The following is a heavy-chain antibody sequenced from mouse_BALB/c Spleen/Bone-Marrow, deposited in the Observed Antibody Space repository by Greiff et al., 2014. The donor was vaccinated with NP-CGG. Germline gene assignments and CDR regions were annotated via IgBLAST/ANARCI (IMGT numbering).Heavy chain of an antibody. V-gene: IGHV2-9*02. J-gene: IGHJ1*01. CDR2: IWAGGST. CDR3: TRVYLWYFDV. Sequence: QVQLQQSGPGLVTPSQSLSITCTVSGFSLTSYGVHWVRQPPGKGLEWLRVIWAGGSTNYNSALMSRLSISKDNSKSQIFLKMNRLQTDETAMYYWTRVYLWYFDVWGAGTTVTVSS. CDR1: GFSLTSYG. D-gene: IGHD2-3*01.